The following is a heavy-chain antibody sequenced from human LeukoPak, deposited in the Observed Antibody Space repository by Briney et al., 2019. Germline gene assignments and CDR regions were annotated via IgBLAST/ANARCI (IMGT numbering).Heavy chain of an antibody. CDR2: LYSGGHT. D-gene: IGHD4-11*01. CDR1: GSTVNNNY. V-gene: IGHV3-53*01. Sequence: TRGSLRLSCAASGSTVNNNYMTWVRQAPGKGLEWVSVLYSGGHTVYADSVKGRFTISGDNSKNTLYLQMNSLRAEDTAVYFCARASTVTEWKKAYYYYYYMDVWGKGTTVSVSS. J-gene: IGHJ6*03. CDR3: ARASTVTEWKKAYYYYYYMDV.